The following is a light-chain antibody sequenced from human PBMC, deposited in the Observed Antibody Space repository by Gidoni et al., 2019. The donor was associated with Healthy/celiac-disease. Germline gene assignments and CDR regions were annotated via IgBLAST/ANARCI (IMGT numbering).Light chain of an antibody. CDR1: QSVSSSY. V-gene: IGKV3-20*01. J-gene: IGKJ3*01. Sequence: EIVLTQSPGTLSLSPGERATLSCRASQSVSSSYLAWYQQTPGQAPRLLIYGASSRATGIPDRFSGSGSGTAFTLTISRLEPEAFAVYYCQQYGSSLFTFGPGTKVDIK. CDR2: GAS. CDR3: QQYGSSLFT.